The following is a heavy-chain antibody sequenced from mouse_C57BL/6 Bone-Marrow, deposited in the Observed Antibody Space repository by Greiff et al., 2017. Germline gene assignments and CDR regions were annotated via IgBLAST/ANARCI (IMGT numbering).Heavy chain of an antibody. Sequence: VQLQQSGAELARPGASVKLSCKASGYTFTSYGISWVKQRTGQGLEWIGEIYPRSGNTYYNEKFKGKATLTADNSSSTAYMELRSLTSEDSAVYFCARSYYGSSHWYFDVWGTGTTVTVAS. V-gene: IGHV1-81*01. CDR3: ARSYYGSSHWYFDV. J-gene: IGHJ1*03. CDR2: IYPRSGNT. CDR1: GYTFTSYG. D-gene: IGHD1-1*01.